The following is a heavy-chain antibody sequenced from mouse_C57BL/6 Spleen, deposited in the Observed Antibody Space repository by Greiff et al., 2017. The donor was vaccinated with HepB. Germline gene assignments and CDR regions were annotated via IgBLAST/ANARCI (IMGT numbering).Heavy chain of an antibody. V-gene: IGHV14-1*01. CDR2: IDPEDGDT. D-gene: IGHD1-1*01. CDR3: TTTFITTVDYAMDY. Sequence: DVHLVESGAELVRPGASVKLSCTASGFNIKDYYMHWVKQRPEQGLEWIGRIDPEDGDTEYAPKFQGKATMTADTSSNTAYLQLSSLTSEDTAVYYCTTTFITTVDYAMDYWGQGTSVTVSS. J-gene: IGHJ4*01. CDR1: GFNIKDYY.